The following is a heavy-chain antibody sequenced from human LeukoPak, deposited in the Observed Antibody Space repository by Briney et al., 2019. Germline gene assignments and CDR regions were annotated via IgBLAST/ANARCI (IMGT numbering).Heavy chain of an antibody. Sequence: PSETLSLTCTVSGGSISSGDYYWSWIRQPPGKGLEWIGYIYYSGSTYYNPSLKSRVTISVDTSKNQFSLKLSSVTAADTAVYYCARVRSSTSFDDYADYSGQGTLVTVSS. CDR3: ARVRSSTSFDDYADY. CDR1: GGSISSGDYY. D-gene: IGHD2-2*01. J-gene: IGHJ4*02. CDR2: IYYSGST. V-gene: IGHV4-30-4*08.